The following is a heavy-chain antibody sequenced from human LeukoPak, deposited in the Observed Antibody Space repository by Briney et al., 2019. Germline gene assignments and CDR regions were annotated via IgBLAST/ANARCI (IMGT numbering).Heavy chain of an antibody. J-gene: IGHJ6*03. D-gene: IGHD5-18*01. CDR3: ARTTEGGYTYDYFYYYYMDV. V-gene: IGHV4-59*01. CDR1: GGSISSYY. Sequence: SETLSLTCTVSGGSISSYYWSWIRQPPGKGLEWIGYIYYSGSTNYNPSLKSRVTISVDTSKNHFSLKLRSVTAADTAVYYCARTTEGGYTYDYFYYYYMDVWGKGTTVTISS. CDR2: IYYSGST.